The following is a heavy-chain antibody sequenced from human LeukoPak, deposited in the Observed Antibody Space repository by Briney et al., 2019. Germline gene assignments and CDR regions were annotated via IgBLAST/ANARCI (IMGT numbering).Heavy chain of an antibody. V-gene: IGHV3-30*18. Sequence: GGSLRLSCAASGFTFSSYGMHWVRQAPGKGLEWVAVISYDGSNKYYADSVKGRFTISRDNSKNTLYLQMNSLRAEDTAVYYCAKGVTNDYWGQGTLATVSS. J-gene: IGHJ4*02. CDR2: ISYDGSNK. CDR1: GFTFSSYG. CDR3: AKGVTNDY. D-gene: IGHD4-17*01.